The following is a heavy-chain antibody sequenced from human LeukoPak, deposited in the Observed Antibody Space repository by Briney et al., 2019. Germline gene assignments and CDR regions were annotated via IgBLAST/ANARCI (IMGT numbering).Heavy chain of an antibody. CDR2: IKSKTDGGTT. Sequence: GGSLRLSCAASGFTFSNAWMSWVRQAPGKGLEWVGRIKSKTDGGTTDYAAPVKGRFTISRDDSKNTLYLQMNSLRAEDTAIYYCAKDKDTKWYRFDYWGQRTLVTVSS. V-gene: IGHV3-15*01. CDR1: GFTFSNAW. CDR3: AKDKDTKWYRFDY. J-gene: IGHJ4*02. D-gene: IGHD2-15*01.